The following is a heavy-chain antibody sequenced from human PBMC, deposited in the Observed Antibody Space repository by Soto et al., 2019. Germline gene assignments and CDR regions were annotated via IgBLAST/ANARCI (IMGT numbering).Heavy chain of an antibody. D-gene: IGHD7-27*01. V-gene: IGHV4-59*08. J-gene: IGHJ6*03. Sequence: PSETLSLTCTVSGGSISSYYWSWIRQPPGKGLEWIGYIYYSGSTKYNPSPKSRVTISVDTSKNEFSLKLSSVTAADTAVYYCARTGDRSGYYYYYMDVWGKGTTVTVSS. CDR2: IYYSGST. CDR3: ARTGDRSGYYYYYMDV. CDR1: GGSISSYY.